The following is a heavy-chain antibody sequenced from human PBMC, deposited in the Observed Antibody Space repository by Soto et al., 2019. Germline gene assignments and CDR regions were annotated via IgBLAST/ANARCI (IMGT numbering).Heavy chain of an antibody. CDR2: IWYDGSNK. D-gene: IGHD3-22*01. V-gene: IGHV3-33*01. CDR3: ARDLNYDSSGYYPYYYYGMDV. Sequence: QVQLVESGGGVVQPGRSLRLSCAASGFTFSSYGMHWVRQAPGKGLEWVAVIWYDGSNKYYADSVKGRFTISRDNSKNTPYLQMNSLRAEDTAVYYCARDLNYDSSGYYPYYYYGMDVWGQGTTITVSS. CDR1: GFTFSSYG. J-gene: IGHJ6*02.